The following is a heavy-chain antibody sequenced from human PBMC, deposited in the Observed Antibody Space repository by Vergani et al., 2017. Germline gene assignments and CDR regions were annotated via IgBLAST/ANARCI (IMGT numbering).Heavy chain of an antibody. V-gene: IGHV5-51*03. D-gene: IGHD3-3*01. Sequence: EVQLVQSGAEVKKPGESLKISCQGSGYSITNYWIAWVRQRPGKGLEWMGIIYAGASDVRYSPSFQAQVTMSVDKSLSTAYLQWSSLKASDTATYYCAKTHDFSSLYSSYNWFDPWGPGTLVTVSS. CDR3: AKTHDFSSLYSSYNWFDP. CDR2: IYAGASDV. J-gene: IGHJ5*02. CDR1: GYSITNYW.